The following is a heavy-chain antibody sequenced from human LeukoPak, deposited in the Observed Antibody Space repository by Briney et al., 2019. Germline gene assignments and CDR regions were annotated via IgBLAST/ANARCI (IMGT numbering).Heavy chain of an antibody. D-gene: IGHD3-22*01. CDR2: INPNSGGT. J-gene: IGHJ3*02. V-gene: IGHV1-2*06. Sequence: ASVKVSCKASGYTFTGYYMHWVRQAPGQGLEWMGRINPNSGGTNYAQKFQGRVTMTRDTSISTAYMELSRLRSDDTAVYYCARDYYDSSGEYAFDIWGQGTMVTVSP. CDR1: GYTFTGYY. CDR3: ARDYYDSSGEYAFDI.